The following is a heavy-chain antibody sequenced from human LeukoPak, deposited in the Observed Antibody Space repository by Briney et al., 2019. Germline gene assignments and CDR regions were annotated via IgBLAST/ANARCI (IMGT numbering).Heavy chain of an antibody. Sequence: GGSLRLSCVVSGFIFRDYAMSWVRQAPGEGLEWVAGISDNGGGPYYADSLKGRFTISRDNSKNILYLQMNSLRAEDTAVYYCAKEIGRLGVPLYDYWGRGTLVTASS. D-gene: IGHD3/OR15-3a*01. CDR1: GFIFRDYA. J-gene: IGHJ4*02. CDR2: ISDNGGGP. CDR3: AKEIGRLGVPLYDY. V-gene: IGHV3-23*01.